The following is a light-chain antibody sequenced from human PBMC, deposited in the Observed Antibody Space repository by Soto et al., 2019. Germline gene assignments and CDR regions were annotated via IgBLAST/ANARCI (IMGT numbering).Light chain of an antibody. CDR2: AAS. Sequence: DIQMTQSPSSVSASVGDRVTISCRASQNIDNFLHWYQQKSGKAPELLIYAASSLRDGVPSRFSGSGFGTEFTLTINNLQPEDFATYYCQQSSSSPPITFGQGTRLDI. V-gene: IGKV1-39*01. CDR1: QNIDNF. J-gene: IGKJ5*01. CDR3: QQSSSSPPIT.